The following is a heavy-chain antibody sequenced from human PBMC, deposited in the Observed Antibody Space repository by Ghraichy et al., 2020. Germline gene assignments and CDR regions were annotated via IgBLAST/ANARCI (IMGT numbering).Heavy chain of an antibody. CDR1: GGSFSGYY. V-gene: IGHV4-34*01. CDR3: ARLIRGVWYFQH. D-gene: IGHD3-10*01. CDR2: INHSGST. Sequence: SENLSLTCAVYGGSFSGYYWSWIRQPPGKGLEWIGEINHSGSTNYNPSLKSRVTISVDTSKNQFSLKLSSVTAADTAVYYCARLIRGVWYFQHWGQGTLVTVSS. J-gene: IGHJ1*01.